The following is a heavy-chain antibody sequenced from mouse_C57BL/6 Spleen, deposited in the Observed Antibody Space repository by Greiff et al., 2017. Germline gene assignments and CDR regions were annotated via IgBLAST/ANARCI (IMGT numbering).Heavy chain of an antibody. J-gene: IGHJ2*01. CDR2: IYPRSGNT. Sequence: QVHVKQSGAELARPGASVKLSCKASGYTFTSYGISWVKQSTGQGLEWIGEIYPRSGNTYYNEKFKGKATLTADKSSSTAYMELRSLTSEDAAVYFCARGYPYYFDYWGQGTTLTGSS. CDR1: GYTFTSYG. V-gene: IGHV1-81*01. D-gene: IGHD2-2*01. CDR3: ARGYPYYFDY.